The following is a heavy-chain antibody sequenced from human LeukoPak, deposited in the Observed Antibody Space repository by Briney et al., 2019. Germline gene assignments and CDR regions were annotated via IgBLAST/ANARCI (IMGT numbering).Heavy chain of an antibody. Sequence: SQTLSLTCAISGDSVSSSSATWNWIRQSPSRGLEWLGRTYYKSKWYSDYAVSVKSRITINPDTSSNQFSLQLNSVTPEDTAVYYCAREGVTLVRGVVLDYYGMGVWGQGTTVTVSS. CDR3: AREGVTLVRGVVLDYYGMGV. CDR1: GDSVSSSSAT. J-gene: IGHJ6*02. V-gene: IGHV6-1*01. CDR2: TYYKSKWYS. D-gene: IGHD3-10*01.